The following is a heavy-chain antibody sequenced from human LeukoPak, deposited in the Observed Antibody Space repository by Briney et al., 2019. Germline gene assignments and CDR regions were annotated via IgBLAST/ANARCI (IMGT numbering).Heavy chain of an antibody. J-gene: IGHJ4*02. CDR1: GYSISSGNY. CDR2: IYHSGST. V-gene: IGHV4-38-2*02. D-gene: IGHD3-22*01. CDR3: ARHYHSSGYYSSFDY. Sequence: SETLSLTCTVSGYSISSGNYWGWIRQPPGKGLEWIGYIYHSGSTYYNPSLKSRVTISVDTSKNQFSLKLSSVTAADTAVYYCARHYHSSGYYSSFDYWGQGTLVTVSS.